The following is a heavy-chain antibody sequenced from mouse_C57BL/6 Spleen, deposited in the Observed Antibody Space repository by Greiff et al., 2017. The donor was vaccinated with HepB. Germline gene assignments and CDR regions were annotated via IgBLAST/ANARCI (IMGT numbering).Heavy chain of an antibody. CDR3: TYDYGRDY. Sequence: SGAELVRPGASVTLSCKASGYTFTDYEMHWVKQTPVHGLEWIGAIDPETGGTAYNQKFKGKAILTADKSSSTAYMELRSLTSEDSAVYYCTYDYGRDYWGQGTTLTVSS. CDR1: GYTFTDYE. J-gene: IGHJ2*01. V-gene: IGHV1-15*01. CDR2: IDPETGGT. D-gene: IGHD2-4*01.